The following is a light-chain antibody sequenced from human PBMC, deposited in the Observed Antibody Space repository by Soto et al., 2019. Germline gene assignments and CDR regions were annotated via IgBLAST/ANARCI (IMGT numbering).Light chain of an antibody. J-gene: IGKJ5*01. CDR3: QQSYSTLIT. CDR1: QSISSY. Sequence: DIQMTQSPSSLSASVGDRVTITCRASQSISSYLNWYQQKPGKAPKLLIYAASSLQSGVPSRFSGSGSGTDFTLTISSLQPEDFATYYCQQSYSTLITSGQGTRLEMK. CDR2: AAS. V-gene: IGKV1-39*01.